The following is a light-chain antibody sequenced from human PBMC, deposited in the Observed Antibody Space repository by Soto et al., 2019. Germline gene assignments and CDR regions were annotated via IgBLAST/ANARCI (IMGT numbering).Light chain of an antibody. J-gene: IGKJ1*01. V-gene: IGKV1-5*03. CDR1: QRISSW. Sequence: DIQMTQSPSTLSASVGDRVTITCGASQRISSWLAWYQQKPGKAPKLLIYKASSLQSGVPSRFSGSGSGTEFTLTISSLQPDDFATYYCQQYNTYSVTFGQGTKVDI. CDR3: QQYNTYSVT. CDR2: KAS.